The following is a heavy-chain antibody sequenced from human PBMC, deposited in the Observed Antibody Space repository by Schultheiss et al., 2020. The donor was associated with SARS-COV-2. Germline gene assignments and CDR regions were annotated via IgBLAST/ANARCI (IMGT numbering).Heavy chain of an antibody. CDR2: IKQDGSEK. V-gene: IGHV3-7*03. CDR1: GFTFSSYW. CDR3: AKDISYSGSFGVGY. J-gene: IGHJ4*02. Sequence: GGSLRLSCAASGFTFSSYWMSWVRQAPGKGLEWVANIKQDGSEKYYVDSVKGRFTISRDNAKNSLYLQMNSLRAEDTALYYCAKDISYSGSFGVGYWGQGTLVTVSS. D-gene: IGHD1-26*01.